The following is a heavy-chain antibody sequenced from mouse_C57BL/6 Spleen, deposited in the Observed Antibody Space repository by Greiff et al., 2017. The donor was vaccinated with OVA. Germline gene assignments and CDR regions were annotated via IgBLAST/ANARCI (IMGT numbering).Heavy chain of an antibody. J-gene: IGHJ3*01. CDR2: IWSGGST. CDR3: AKNKAGTGGSFAY. D-gene: IGHD3-3*01. Sequence: VQLQESGPGLVQPSQSLSITCTVSGFSLTSYGVHWVRQPPGKGLEWLGVIWSGGSTDYNAAFISRLSISKDNSKSQVFFKMNSLQADDTAIYYCAKNKAGTGGSFAYWGQGTLVTVSA. V-gene: IGHV2-4*01. CDR1: GFSLTSYG.